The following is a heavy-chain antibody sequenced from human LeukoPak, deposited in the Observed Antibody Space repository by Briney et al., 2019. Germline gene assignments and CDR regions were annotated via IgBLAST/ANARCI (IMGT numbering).Heavy chain of an antibody. Sequence: PGGSLRLSCAASGFTFSSYWMSWVRQAPGKGLEWVANIKQDGSEKYYVDSVKGRFTISRDNAKNSLYLQMNSLRAEDTAVHYCARGLWVYAFDIWGQGTMVTVSS. J-gene: IGHJ3*02. V-gene: IGHV3-7*01. CDR1: GFTFSSYW. CDR3: ARGLWVYAFDI. CDR2: IKQDGSEK. D-gene: IGHD2-21*01.